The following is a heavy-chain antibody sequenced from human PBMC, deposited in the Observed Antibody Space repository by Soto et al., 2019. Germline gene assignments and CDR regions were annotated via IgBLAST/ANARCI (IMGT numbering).Heavy chain of an antibody. CDR2: ISNDGSNK. J-gene: IGHJ4*02. D-gene: IGHD1-26*01. Sequence: QVQLVESGGGVVQPGRSLRLSCAASGFTFSSYAMHWVRQAPGKGLEWVAVISNDGSNKYYADSVKGRFTITRDNSKNTLYLQMNSLRADDTAVYYCAREGTKWELLRSYFDYWGQGTLVTVSS. CDR1: GFTFSSYA. V-gene: IGHV3-30-3*01. CDR3: AREGTKWELLRSYFDY.